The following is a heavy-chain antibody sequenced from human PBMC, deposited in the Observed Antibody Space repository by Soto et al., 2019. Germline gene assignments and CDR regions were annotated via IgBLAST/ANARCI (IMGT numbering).Heavy chain of an antibody. Sequence: GGSLRLSCAASGFTFSSYSMNWVRQAPGKGLEWVSSISSSSSYIYYADSVKGRFTISRDNAKNSLYLQMNSLRAEDTAVYYCARDFRPYDSSGYYYVDAFDIWGQGTMVTVSS. CDR3: ARDFRPYDSSGYYYVDAFDI. V-gene: IGHV3-21*01. D-gene: IGHD3-22*01. CDR1: GFTFSSYS. J-gene: IGHJ3*02. CDR2: ISSSSSYI.